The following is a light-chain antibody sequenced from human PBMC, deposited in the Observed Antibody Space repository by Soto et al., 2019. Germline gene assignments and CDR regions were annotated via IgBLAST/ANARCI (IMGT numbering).Light chain of an antibody. V-gene: IGKV3-15*01. CDR1: QSVGIN. Sequence: ETVMTQSPATLSVSPGERITLSCRASQSVGINLAWYQQKPGQAPRLLIYAASSRATSIPARFIGDGSGTEFTLTITSLQSEDLAVYYCQQYNDWPPGGAFGQGTKLEIK. CDR3: QQYNDWPPGGA. CDR2: AAS. J-gene: IGKJ2*01.